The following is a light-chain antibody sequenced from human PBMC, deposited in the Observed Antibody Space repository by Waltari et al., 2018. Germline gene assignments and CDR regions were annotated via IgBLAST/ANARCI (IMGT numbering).Light chain of an antibody. Sequence: SYELTQPPSVSVAPGQTARTTCEGDKIGSKNVHWYQHKPGQAPVLVVYEDGERPSGVPERFSGPNTGNTAALTISRVGAGDEAVYYCQVWDSGSDHYVFGTVTKVTVL. J-gene: IGLJ1*01. V-gene: IGLV3-21*02. CDR1: KIGSKN. CDR2: EDG. CDR3: QVWDSGSDHYV.